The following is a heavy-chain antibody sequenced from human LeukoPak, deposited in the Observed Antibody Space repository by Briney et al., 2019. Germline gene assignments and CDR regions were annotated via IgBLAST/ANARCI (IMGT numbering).Heavy chain of an antibody. D-gene: IGHD3-3*01. Sequence: ASVKVSCKASGYMFTDCFMHWVRQAPGQGPEWMGWFNPKSGDKNYAQQFQGRVTMTRDTSINTAYMELSSLRSEDTAVYYCARAPLRFLEWLFRHDAFDIWGQGTMVTVSS. V-gene: IGHV1-2*02. CDR1: GYMFTDCF. CDR2: FNPKSGDK. CDR3: ARAPLRFLEWLFRHDAFDI. J-gene: IGHJ3*02.